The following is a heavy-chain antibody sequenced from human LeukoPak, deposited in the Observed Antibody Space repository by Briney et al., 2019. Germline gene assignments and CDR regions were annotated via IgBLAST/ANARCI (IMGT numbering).Heavy chain of an antibody. Sequence: PSQTLSLTCAISGDSVSSNSAAWNWIRQSPSRGLEWLGRTYYRSKWYNDYAVSVKSRITINPDTSKNQFSLQLNSVTPEDTAVYYCARDNPQPYCSGGSCYWRGYLGENWFDPWGQGTLVTVSS. CDR1: GDSVSSNSAA. CDR3: ARDNPQPYCSGGSCYWRGYLGENWFDP. D-gene: IGHD2-15*01. V-gene: IGHV6-1*01. CDR2: TYYRSKWYN. J-gene: IGHJ5*02.